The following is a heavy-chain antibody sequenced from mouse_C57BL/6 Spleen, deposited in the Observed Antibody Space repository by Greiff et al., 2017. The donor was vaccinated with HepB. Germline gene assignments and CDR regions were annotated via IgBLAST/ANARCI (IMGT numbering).Heavy chain of an antibody. CDR1: GYTFTDYY. CDR2: INPNNGGT. Sequence: VQLQQSGPELVKPGASVKISCKASGYTFTDYYMNWVKQSHGKSLEWIGDINPNNGGTSYNQKFKGKATLTVDKSSSTAYMELRSLTSEDSAVYYCARGGGYYEDAMDYWGQGTSVTVSS. CDR3: ARGGGYYEDAMDY. J-gene: IGHJ4*01. D-gene: IGHD2-3*01. V-gene: IGHV1-26*01.